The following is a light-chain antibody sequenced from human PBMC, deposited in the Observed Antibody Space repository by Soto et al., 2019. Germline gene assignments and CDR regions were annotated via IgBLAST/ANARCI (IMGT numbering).Light chain of an antibody. CDR1: QTVINTY. CDR2: GAS. CDR3: QQYGSSPLT. V-gene: IGKV3-20*01. J-gene: IGKJ4*01. Sequence: EIVLTQSPGTLSLSPGERATLSCRASQTVINTYLAWYQQKPGQAPRLLIYGASRRATGVPDRFSGSGSGTDFTLTISRLEPEDFAVYFCQQYGSSPLTFGGGTKVEIK.